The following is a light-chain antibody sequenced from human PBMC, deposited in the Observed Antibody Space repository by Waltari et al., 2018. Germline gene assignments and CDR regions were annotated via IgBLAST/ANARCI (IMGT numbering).Light chain of an antibody. CDR3: AIGHSSGGL. CDR1: GGINVAGSH. V-gene: IGLV5-45*01. Sequence: PMLTQSASLSASPGASASLTCTFNGGINVAGSHIFWFQQKPGSPPRYLLRYKSDSDKGQGSGVPSRFSGSKDASANTGILRISGLQSEDEADYYCAIGHSSGGLFGGGTRLTVL. CDR2: YKSDSDK. J-gene: IGLJ2*01.